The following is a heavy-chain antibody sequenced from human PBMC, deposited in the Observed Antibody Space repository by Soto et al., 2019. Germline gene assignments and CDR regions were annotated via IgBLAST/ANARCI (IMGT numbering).Heavy chain of an antibody. V-gene: IGHV4-39*01. J-gene: IGHJ6*02. CDR2: IYYSGST. CDR3: ARGRRYYDILTGYPSYYYYYGMGV. Sequence: SETLSLTCTVSGGSISSSSYYWGWIRQPPGKGLEWIGSIYYSGSTYYNPSLKSRVTISVDTSKNQFSLKLSSVTAADTAVYYCARGRRYYDILTGYPSYYYYYGMGVWGQGTTVTVSS. D-gene: IGHD3-9*01. CDR1: GGSISSSSYY.